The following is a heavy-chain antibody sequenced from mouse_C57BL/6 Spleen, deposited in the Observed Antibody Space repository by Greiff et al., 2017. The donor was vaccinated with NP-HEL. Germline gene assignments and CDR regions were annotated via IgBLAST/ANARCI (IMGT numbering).Heavy chain of an antibody. D-gene: IGHD3-2*02. V-gene: IGHV1-82*01. Sequence: QVQLQQSGPELVKPGASVKISCKASGYAFSSSWMNWVKQRPGKGLEWIGRIYPGDGDTNYNGKFKGKATLTADKSSSTAYMQLSSLTSEDSAVYFCAPTAQATYYFDYWGQGTTLTVSS. CDR2: IYPGDGDT. J-gene: IGHJ2*01. CDR3: APTAQATYYFDY. CDR1: GYAFSSSW.